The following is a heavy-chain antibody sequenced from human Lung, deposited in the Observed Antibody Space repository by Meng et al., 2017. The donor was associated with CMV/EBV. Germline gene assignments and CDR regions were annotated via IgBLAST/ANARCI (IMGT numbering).Heavy chain of an antibody. Sequence: TLSLTXTVSGGSISSGGYYWSWIRQHPGKGLEWCGYIYYSGSTYYNPSVKSRVSISVDTSKNHFSLKLSSVTAADTAVYYCARDRCTSTSCYFGSYYYGMDVWGKGTTVTVSS. D-gene: IGHD2-2*01. CDR1: GGSISSGGYY. CDR3: ARDRCTSTSCYFGSYYYGMDV. V-gene: IGHV4-31*03. J-gene: IGHJ6*04. CDR2: IYYSGST.